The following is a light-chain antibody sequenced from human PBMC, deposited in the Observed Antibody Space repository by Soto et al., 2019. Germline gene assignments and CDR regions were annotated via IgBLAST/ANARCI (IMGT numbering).Light chain of an antibody. V-gene: IGLV2-8*01. CDR1: SSDVGASNF. J-gene: IGLJ1*01. CDR2: EVT. Sequence: QSALTQPPSASGSPGQSVTISCTGTSSDVGASNFVSWYQQHPGKAPKLMIYEVTKRPSGVPDRFCGSKSGNTASLTVSGLQAEDEADYYCSSYAGSNNYVFGTGTKLTVL. CDR3: SSYAGSNNYV.